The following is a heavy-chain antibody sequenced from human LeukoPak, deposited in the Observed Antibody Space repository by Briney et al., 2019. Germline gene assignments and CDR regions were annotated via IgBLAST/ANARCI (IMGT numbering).Heavy chain of an antibody. CDR2: ISAYDGNT. CDR1: GYTFTSYG. J-gene: IGHJ4*01. Sequence: ASVKVSCKASGYTFTSYGISWVRQAPGQGLEWMGWISAYDGNTNYAQKLQGRVTMTTDTSTSTAYMELRSLGSDDTAVYYCARVGITIFGVVTQPDYWGHGTLVTVSS. CDR3: ARVGITIFGVVTQPDY. V-gene: IGHV1-18*01. D-gene: IGHD3-3*01.